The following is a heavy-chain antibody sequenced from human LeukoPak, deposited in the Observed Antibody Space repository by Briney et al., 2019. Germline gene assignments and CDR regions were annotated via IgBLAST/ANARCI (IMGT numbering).Heavy chain of an antibody. V-gene: IGHV1-8*01. J-gene: IGHJ4*02. Sequence: ASVKVSCKASGYTFTSYDINWVRQATGQGLEWMGWMNPNSGNTDYAQKFQGRVTMTRDTSISTAYMELSRLRSDDTAVYYCARDPHSSGLDYWGQGTLVTVSS. CDR3: ARDPHSSGLDY. D-gene: IGHD6-19*01. CDR2: MNPNSGNT. CDR1: GYTFTSYD.